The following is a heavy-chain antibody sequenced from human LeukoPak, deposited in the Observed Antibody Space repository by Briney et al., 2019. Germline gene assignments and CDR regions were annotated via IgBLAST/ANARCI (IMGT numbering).Heavy chain of an antibody. CDR2: ISISGDDT. V-gene: IGHV3-23*01. CDR1: GFTFNTYD. CDR3: ANEIRPNDY. J-gene: IGHJ4*02. D-gene: IGHD4-17*01. Sequence: PGGSLRLSCAASGFTFNTYDMSWVRQAPGKGLEWLSAISISGDDTYYADSVKGRFTISRDNSKNTLYLQMNSLSADDTAMYYCANEIRPNDYWGQGTLVTVPS.